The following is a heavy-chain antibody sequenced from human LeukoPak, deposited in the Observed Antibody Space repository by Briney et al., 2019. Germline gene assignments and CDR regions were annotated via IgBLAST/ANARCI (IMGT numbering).Heavy chain of an antibody. CDR1: GGSISSYY. Sequence: PSETLSLTCTVSGGSISSYYWSWIRQPPGKGLEWIGYIYYSGSTNYNPSLKSRVTISVDTSKNQFSLKLSSVTAADTAVYYCARKQGVLLKDWGLGTLVTVSS. CDR2: IYYSGST. D-gene: IGHD3-10*01. J-gene: IGHJ4*02. V-gene: IGHV4-59*08. CDR3: ARKQGVLLKD.